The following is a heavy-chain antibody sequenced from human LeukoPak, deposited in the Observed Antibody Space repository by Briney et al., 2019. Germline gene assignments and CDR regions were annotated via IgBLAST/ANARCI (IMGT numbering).Heavy chain of an antibody. Sequence: PGRSLRLSCAASGFTFSSYSMNWVRQAPGKGLEWVSYISSSSSTIYYADSVKGRFTISRDNAKNSLYLQMNSLRAEDTAVYYCARVKYYYDSSGYDYFDCWGQGTLVTVSS. CDR1: GFTFSSYS. V-gene: IGHV3-48*04. D-gene: IGHD3-22*01. CDR2: ISSSSSTI. J-gene: IGHJ4*02. CDR3: ARVKYYYDSSGYDYFDC.